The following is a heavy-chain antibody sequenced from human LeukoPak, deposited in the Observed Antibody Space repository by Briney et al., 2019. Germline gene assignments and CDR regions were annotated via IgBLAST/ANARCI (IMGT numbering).Heavy chain of an antibody. CDR2: MNPNGGNT. Sequence: ASVKVSCKASGYTFTSYDINWVRQATGQGLEWMGWMNPNGGNTGYAQKFQGRVTMTRNTSISTAYMELSRLRSDDTAVYYCARDFSIHYYDSSGYSPPGDYWGQGTLVTVSS. CDR1: GYTFTSYD. J-gene: IGHJ4*02. V-gene: IGHV1-8*01. CDR3: ARDFSIHYYDSSGYSPPGDY. D-gene: IGHD3-22*01.